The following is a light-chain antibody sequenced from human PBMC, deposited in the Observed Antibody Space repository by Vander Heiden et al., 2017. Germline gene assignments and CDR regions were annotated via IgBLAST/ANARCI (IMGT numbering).Light chain of an antibody. CDR1: SGHSSYA. V-gene: IGLV4-69*01. Sequence: VLTQSPSASASLGASVKLTCTLSSGHSSYAIAWHQQQPEKGPRFLMKLKSDGSHNKGDGIPDRFSGSSSGAERYLTISSLQSEDEADYYCQTWDTGIRVFGGGTKLTGL. CDR2: LKSDGSH. J-gene: IGLJ3*02. CDR3: QTWDTGIRV.